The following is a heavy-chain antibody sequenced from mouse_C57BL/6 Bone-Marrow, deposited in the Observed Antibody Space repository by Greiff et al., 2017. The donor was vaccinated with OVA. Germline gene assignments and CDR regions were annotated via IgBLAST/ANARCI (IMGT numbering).Heavy chain of an antibody. Sequence: QVQLQQPGAELVKPGASLKLSCKASGYTFTSYWMHWVKQRPGRGLEWIGRIDPNSGGTKYNEKFKSKATLTVDKPSSTAYMQLSSLTSEDSAVYYCARRIYDGYYDWYFDVWGTGTTVTVSS. V-gene: IGHV1-72*01. CDR1: GYTFTSYW. D-gene: IGHD2-3*01. CDR2: IDPNSGGT. CDR3: ARRIYDGYYDWYFDV. J-gene: IGHJ1*03.